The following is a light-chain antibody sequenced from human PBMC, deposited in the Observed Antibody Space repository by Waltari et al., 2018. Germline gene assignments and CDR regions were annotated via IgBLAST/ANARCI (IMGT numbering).Light chain of an antibody. CDR2: GST. J-gene: IGLJ3*02. Sequence: HSVLTQPPSVSGAPGQRVTISCTGSGSNIGAGYDVHWYQQLPRAAPKLLIYGSTTRPLGVPDRFFGSTSGTSASRTITGLQAEDEADYYCQSYDTSLSVVFGGGTKLTVL. V-gene: IGLV1-40*01. CDR3: QSYDTSLSVV. CDR1: GSNIGAGYD.